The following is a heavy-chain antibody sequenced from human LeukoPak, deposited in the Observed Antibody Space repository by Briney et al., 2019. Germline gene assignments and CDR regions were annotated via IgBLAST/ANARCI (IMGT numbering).Heavy chain of an antibody. CDR2: ISYDGTNK. J-gene: IGHJ4*02. Sequence: GGSLRLSCAASGFTFSTYGMHWVRQAPGKGLGWVAVISYDGTNKYYTDSVKGRFTISRDNSKNTLYLQMNSLRPEDTAVFYCAKDSLADYLRRYFDDWGQGTQVTVSS. CDR3: AKDSLADYLRRYFDD. CDR1: GFTFSTYG. V-gene: IGHV3-30*18. D-gene: IGHD3-9*01.